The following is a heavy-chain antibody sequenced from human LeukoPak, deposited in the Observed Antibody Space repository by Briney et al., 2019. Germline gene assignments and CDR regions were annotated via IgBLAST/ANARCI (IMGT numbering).Heavy chain of an antibody. D-gene: IGHD2-15*01. CDR2: ISYDGSNK. V-gene: IGHV3-30*18. J-gene: IGHJ4*02. CDR1: GFTFSSYG. CDR3: AKDVGSGGSCYRGCYFDY. Sequence: GGSLRLSCAASGFTFSSYGMHWVRQAPGKGLEWVAVISYDGSNKYYADSVKGRFTISGDNSKNTLYLQMNSLRAEDTAVYYCAKDVGSGGSCYRGCYFDYWGQGTLVTVSS.